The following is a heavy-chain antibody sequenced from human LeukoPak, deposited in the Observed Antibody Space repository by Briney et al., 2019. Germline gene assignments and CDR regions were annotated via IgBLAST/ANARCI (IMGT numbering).Heavy chain of an antibody. CDR2: IIPIFGTA. V-gene: IGHV1-69*13. D-gene: IGHD3-10*01. J-gene: IGHJ4*02. CDR1: GGTFSSYA. CDR3: ARVIADYSSGSYYY. Sequence: GASVKVSCKAPGGTFSSYATSWVRQAPGQGLEWMGGIIPIFGTANYAQKFQGRVTITADESTSTAYMELSSLRSEDTTVYYCARVIADYSSGSYYYWGQGTLVTVSS.